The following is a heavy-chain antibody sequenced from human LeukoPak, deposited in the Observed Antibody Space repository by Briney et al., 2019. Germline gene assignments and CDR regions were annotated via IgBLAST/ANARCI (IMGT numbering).Heavy chain of an antibody. V-gene: IGHV1-18*01. CDR3: ARVFSDFWSGYFRFDYYYYMDV. J-gene: IGHJ6*03. CDR1: GYTFTSYG. CDR2: ISAYNGNT. Sequence: ASVKVSCKASGYTFTSYGISWVRQAPGQGLEWMGWISAYNGNTNYAQKLRGRVTMTTDTSTSTAYMELRSLRSDDTAVYYCARVFSDFWSGYFRFDYYYYMDVWGKGTTVTVSS. D-gene: IGHD3-3*01.